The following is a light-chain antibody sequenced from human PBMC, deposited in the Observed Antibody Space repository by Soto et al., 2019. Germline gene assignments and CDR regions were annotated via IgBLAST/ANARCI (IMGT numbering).Light chain of an antibody. J-gene: IGKJ1*01. CDR1: QSISSY. V-gene: IGKV1-39*01. Sequence: DIQMTQSPSSLSASVGDRVTITCRASQSISSYLHWYQQKPGKAPKLLIYAASSLQSGVPSRFSGSGSGTDFTLTISSLQPEDFATYYCQQSYSTPPVTFGQGTKVEIK. CDR2: AAS. CDR3: QQSYSTPPVT.